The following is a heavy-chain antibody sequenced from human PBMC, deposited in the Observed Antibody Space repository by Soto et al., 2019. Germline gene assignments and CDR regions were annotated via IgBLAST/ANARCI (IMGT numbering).Heavy chain of an antibody. CDR1: GGTFSSYS. D-gene: IGHD3-22*01. J-gene: IGHJ4*02. Sequence: GASVKVSCKASGGTFSSYSINCVRQAPGQGLEWMGRIIPILGIANYAQKFQGRVTITADKSTTTAYMELSSLRSEDTAVYYCACDYYDSSGYYNFDYWGQGTLVTVSS. CDR2: IIPILGIA. CDR3: ACDYYDSSGYYNFDY. V-gene: IGHV1-69*02.